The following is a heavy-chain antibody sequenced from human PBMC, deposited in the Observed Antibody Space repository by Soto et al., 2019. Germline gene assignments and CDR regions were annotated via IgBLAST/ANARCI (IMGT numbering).Heavy chain of an antibody. V-gene: IGHV3-23*01. CDR3: AKVWDSSGFGRYYFHY. J-gene: IGHJ4*02. CDR1: GFTFSAYA. CDR2: ISASGGTT. Sequence: GGSLRLSCAGSGFTFSAYALTWVRQAPGKGLEWVSTISASGGTTYSTDSVKGRFTISRDNSRNTLYLQMNGLRAEDTAKYYCAKVWDSSGFGRYYFHYWGQGTLVTVSS. D-gene: IGHD5-18*01.